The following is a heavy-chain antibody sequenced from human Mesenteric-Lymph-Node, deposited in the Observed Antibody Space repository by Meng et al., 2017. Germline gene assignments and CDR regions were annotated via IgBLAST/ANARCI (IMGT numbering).Heavy chain of an antibody. CDR3: TKVRDGHFGHH. J-gene: IGHJ4*02. V-gene: IGHV3-30*04. CDR1: GFTFSSYA. D-gene: IGHD4-17*01. CDR2: ISYDGSNK. Sequence: GESLKISCAASGFTFSSYAMHWVRQAPGEGLEWVAVISYDGSNKYYADSVKGRFTISRDNSKNTLYLQMNSLRAEDTAVYFCTKVRDGHFGHHWGQGTLVTVSS.